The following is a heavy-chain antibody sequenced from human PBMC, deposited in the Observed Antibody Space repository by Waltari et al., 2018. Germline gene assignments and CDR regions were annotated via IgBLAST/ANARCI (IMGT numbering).Heavy chain of an antibody. Sequence: EVQLVDSGGDLVQPGGSLKLSCPASGFTFSDSSIHWVRQAPGKGLEGVGRMRSEANSYATAFAASVNGRFTIFRDDSNKTAYLQMITLMSEDTALYYCTRSGTTTVAFDIWGQGTMVTVSS. CDR3: TRSGTTTVAFDI. CDR1: GFTFSDSS. CDR2: MRSEANSYAT. J-gene: IGHJ3*02. D-gene: IGHD1-1*01. V-gene: IGHV3-73*01.